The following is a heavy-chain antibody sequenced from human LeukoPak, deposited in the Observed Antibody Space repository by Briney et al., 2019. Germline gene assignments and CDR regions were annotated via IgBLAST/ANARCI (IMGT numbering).Heavy chain of an antibody. CDR2: IGGSGITI. Sequence: PGGSLRLSCAASGFTFICYEMHWVRQAPGKRLAWVSYIGGSGITIYYADSVKGRLTISRDNAKNSLYLQINSLKAEDTAVYYCAREPGAATFHHGRQGTLVSVSS. CDR3: AREPGAATFHH. V-gene: IGHV3-48*03. CDR1: GFTFICYE. D-gene: IGHD6-13*01. J-gene: IGHJ4*02.